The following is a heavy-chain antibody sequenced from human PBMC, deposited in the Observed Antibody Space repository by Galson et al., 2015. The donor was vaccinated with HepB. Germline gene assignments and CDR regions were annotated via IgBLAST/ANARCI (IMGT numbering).Heavy chain of an antibody. Sequence: SLRLSCAASGFTFSDAWMSWVRQAPGKGLEWIGFIKVRVDGGTTDYAAPVKDRFTISRDDSKNMLYLQMDSLKTEDTAVYYCFSRTISYDFWGDYVEDYFDHWGQGTLVTVSS. D-gene: IGHD3-3*01. J-gene: IGHJ4*02. V-gene: IGHV3-15*01. CDR2: IKVRVDGGTT. CDR1: GFTFSDAW. CDR3: FSRTISYDFWGDYVEDYFDH.